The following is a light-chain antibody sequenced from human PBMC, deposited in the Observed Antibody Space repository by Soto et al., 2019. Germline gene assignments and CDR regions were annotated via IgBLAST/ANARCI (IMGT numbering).Light chain of an antibody. Sequence: QSALTQPASVSGSPGQSITISCTGTSSDVGGYNYVSWYQQHPGKAPKLMIYEVSNRPSGVSNRFSGSKSGNTASLNISGLQAEDEADYYCNSYTSSSVVFGGGTKLTVL. J-gene: IGLJ2*01. V-gene: IGLV2-14*01. CDR1: SSDVGGYNY. CDR3: NSYTSSSVV. CDR2: EVS.